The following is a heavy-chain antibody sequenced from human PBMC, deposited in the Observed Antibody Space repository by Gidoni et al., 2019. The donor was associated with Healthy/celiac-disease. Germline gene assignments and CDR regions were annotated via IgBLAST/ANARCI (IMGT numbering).Heavy chain of an antibody. CDR2: IYHSGST. CDR1: GCSIRSGGYS. Sequence: QLQLQESGPGLVRPSQTLSLPCPVPGCSIRSGGYSLSWIRQPPGKGLEWIGYIYHSGSTYYNPSLKSRVTISVDRSKNQFSLKLSSVTAADTAVYYCARGAPHYYGMDVWGQGTTVTVSS. V-gene: IGHV4-30-2*01. J-gene: IGHJ6*02. CDR3: ARGAPHYYGMDV.